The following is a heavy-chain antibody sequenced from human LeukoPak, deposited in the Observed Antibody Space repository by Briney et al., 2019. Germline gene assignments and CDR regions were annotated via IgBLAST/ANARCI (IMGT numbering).Heavy chain of an antibody. CDR2: INYGGST. Sequence: SETLSLTCSVSDDSISSNNYYWGWIRQPPGKGLEWIGIINYGGSTYYNPSLRSRVTISVATSQNQVSLKLSSVTAADTAVYYCARHVAPFGELLSKQDYFDYWGQGTLVTVSS. CDR1: DDSISSNNYY. CDR3: ARHVAPFGELLSKQDYFDY. J-gene: IGHJ4*02. V-gene: IGHV4-39*01. D-gene: IGHD3-10*01.